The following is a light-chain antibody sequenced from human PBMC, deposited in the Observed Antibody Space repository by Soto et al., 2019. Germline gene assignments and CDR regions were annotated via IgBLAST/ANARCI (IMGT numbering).Light chain of an antibody. J-gene: IGKJ1*01. CDR1: QSVTSNY. Sequence: EIVLTQSPGTLSSSPGERATLSCRASQSVTSNYLAWYQQKRGQAPRLLIWGASIRATDLPDRFSGGGSGTDFTLTISRLEAEDFAVYYCQQYSRSPVTFGHGTQFDI. CDR2: GAS. V-gene: IGKV3-20*01. CDR3: QQYSRSPVT.